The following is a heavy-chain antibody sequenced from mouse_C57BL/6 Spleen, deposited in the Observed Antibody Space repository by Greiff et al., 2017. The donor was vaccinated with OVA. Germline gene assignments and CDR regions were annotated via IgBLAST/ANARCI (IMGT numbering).Heavy chain of an antibody. CDR3: ARESWLPLSWFAY. V-gene: IGHV5-17*01. Sequence: EVHLVESGGGLVKPGGSLKLSCAASGFTFSDYGMHWVRQAPEKGLEWVAYISSGSSTIYSADTVKGRFTISRANAKNTLFLQMTSLRSEDTAMYYCARESWLPLSWFAYWGQGTLVTVAA. J-gene: IGHJ3*01. CDR1: GFTFSDYG. CDR2: ISSGSSTI. D-gene: IGHD2-2*01.